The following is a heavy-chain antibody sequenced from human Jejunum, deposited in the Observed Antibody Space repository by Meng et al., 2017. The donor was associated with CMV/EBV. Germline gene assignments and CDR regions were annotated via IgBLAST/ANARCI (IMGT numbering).Heavy chain of an antibody. J-gene: IGHJ6*02. Sequence: SQGMNWVRQAPGKGLESISYVSVGATVINYADSVRGRFTISRDNAKNSLYLQMNSLRVEDTAVYYCAKRINLGRGRIMDYYGMDVWGQGTTVTVSS. CDR1: SQG. CDR2: VSVGATVI. CDR3: AKRINLGRGRIMDYYGMDV. V-gene: IGHV3-48*04. D-gene: IGHD3-10*01.